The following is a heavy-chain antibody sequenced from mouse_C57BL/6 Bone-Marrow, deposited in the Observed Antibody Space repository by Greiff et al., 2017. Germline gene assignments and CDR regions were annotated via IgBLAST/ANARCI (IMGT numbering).Heavy chain of an antibody. CDR2: IRLKSDNYAT. J-gene: IGHJ2*01. Sequence: LQQSGGGLVQPGGSMKLSCVASGFTFSNYWMNWVRQSPEKGLEWVAQIRLKSDNYATHYAESVKGRFTISRDDSKSSVYLQMNNLRAEDTGIYYCTRGVLYYFDYWGQGTTLTVSS. CDR3: TRGVLYYFDY. V-gene: IGHV6-3*01. CDR1: GFTFSNYW.